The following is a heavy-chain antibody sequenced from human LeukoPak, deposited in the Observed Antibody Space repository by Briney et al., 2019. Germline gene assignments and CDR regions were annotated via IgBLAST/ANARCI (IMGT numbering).Heavy chain of an antibody. J-gene: IGHJ4*02. CDR1: GYAFTSSN. CDR3: AREVLGKSSFDY. CDR2: INPSGGST. Sequence: ASVKVSCKASGYAFTSSNMHGMREAPGQGLEWMGIINPSGGSTSYAQKFQGRVTMTRATYTSTVYMGLSSLRFEDTAVYYCAREVLGKSSFDYWGQGTLVTVSS. D-gene: IGHD4-23*01. V-gene: IGHV1-46*01.